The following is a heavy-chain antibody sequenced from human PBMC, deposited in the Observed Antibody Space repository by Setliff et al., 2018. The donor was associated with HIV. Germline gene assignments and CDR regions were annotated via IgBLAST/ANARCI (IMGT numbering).Heavy chain of an antibody. V-gene: IGHV3-23*01. D-gene: IGHD3-22*01. CDR1: GLTFSSYA. Sequence: PGGSLRLSCAASGLTFSSYAMSWVRQAPGKGLEWVSTISGSGGSTYYADSVKGRFTISRDNSKSTLYMQMNSLRAEDTAVYYCAKDRTVVVITIFDYWGQGTLVTVSS. CDR3: AKDRTVVVITIFDY. J-gene: IGHJ4*02. CDR2: ISGSGGST.